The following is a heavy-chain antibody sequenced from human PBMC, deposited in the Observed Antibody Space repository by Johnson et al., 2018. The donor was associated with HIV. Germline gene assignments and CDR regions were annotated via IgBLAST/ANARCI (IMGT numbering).Heavy chain of an antibody. V-gene: IGHV3-9*01. J-gene: IGHJ3*02. D-gene: IGHD4-23*01. CDR1: GFTFDNYA. Sequence: VQLVESGGGVVQPGGSLRLSCAASGFTFDNYAMHWVRQAPGKGLEWVSGLTWNSDTIAYVDSVKGRFTISRDSAKKSLYLQMNSLRPEDTAVYYCVKDIGYGGPSDGAFDILGQGTMVTVSS. CDR2: LTWNSDTI. CDR3: VKDIGYGGPSDGAFDI.